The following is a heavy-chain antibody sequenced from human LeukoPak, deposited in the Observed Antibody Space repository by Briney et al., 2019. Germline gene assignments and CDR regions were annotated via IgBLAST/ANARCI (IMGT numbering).Heavy chain of an antibody. CDR1: GFTFSSYG. Sequence: HPGGSLRLSCAASGFTFSSYGMHWVRQAPGKGLEWVAFIRYDGSNKYYADSVKGRFTISRDNSKNTLYLQMNSLRAEDTAVYYCAKVKYQLLCAFDYWGQGTLVTVSS. J-gene: IGHJ4*02. D-gene: IGHD2-2*01. CDR2: IRYDGSNK. CDR3: AKVKYQLLCAFDY. V-gene: IGHV3-30*02.